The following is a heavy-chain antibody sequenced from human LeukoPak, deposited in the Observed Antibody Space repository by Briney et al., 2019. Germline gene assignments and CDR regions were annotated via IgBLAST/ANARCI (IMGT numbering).Heavy chain of an antibody. CDR1: GGSISSSNYY. Sequence: SETLSLTCTVSGGSISSSNYYWGWIRQPPGKGLEWIGSIYYSGSTYYNPSLKSRVTISVDTSKNQFSLKLSSVTAADTAVYYCARDQFRSSFDYWGQGTLVTVSS. J-gene: IGHJ4*02. V-gene: IGHV4-39*07. CDR2: IYYSGST. CDR3: ARDQFRSSFDY.